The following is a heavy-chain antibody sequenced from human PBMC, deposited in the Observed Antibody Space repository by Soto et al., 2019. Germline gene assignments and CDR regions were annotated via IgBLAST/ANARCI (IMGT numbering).Heavy chain of an antibody. CDR2: INAGNGNT. CDR1: GYTFTSYA. J-gene: IGHJ6*02. Sequence: ASVKVSCKASGYTFTSYAMHWVRQAPGQRLEWMGWINAGNGNTKYSQKFQGRVTITRDTSASTAYMELSSLRSEDTAVYYCARYIVATISHYYYGMDVWGQGTTVTVSS. CDR3: ARYIVATISHYYYGMDV. V-gene: IGHV1-3*01. D-gene: IGHD5-12*01.